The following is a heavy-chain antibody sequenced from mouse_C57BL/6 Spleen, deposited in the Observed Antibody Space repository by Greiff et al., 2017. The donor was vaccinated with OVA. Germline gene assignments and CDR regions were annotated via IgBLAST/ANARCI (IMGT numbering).Heavy chain of an antibody. Sequence: QVQLQQSGAELVRPGASVTLSCKASGYTFTDYEMHWVKQTPVHGLEWIGAIAPETGGTAYNQKFKGKAILTADKSASTAYMELRSLNSEDSAVYYCTAGTFDYWGQGTTLTVSS. CDR1: GYTFTDYE. J-gene: IGHJ2*01. D-gene: IGHD4-1*01. V-gene: IGHV1-15*01. CDR3: TAGTFDY. CDR2: IAPETGGT.